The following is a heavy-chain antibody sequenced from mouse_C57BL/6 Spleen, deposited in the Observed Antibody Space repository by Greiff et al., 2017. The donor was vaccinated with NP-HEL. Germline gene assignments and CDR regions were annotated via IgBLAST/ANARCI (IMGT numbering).Heavy chain of an antibody. J-gene: IGHJ3*01. Sequence: VQLQESGPELVKPGASVKISCKASGYAFSSSWMNWVKQRPGKGLEWIGRIYPGDGDTNYNGKFKGKATLTADKSSSTAYMQLSSLTSEDSAVYFCAREGVTAPRFAYWGQGTLVTVSA. CDR1: GYAFSSSW. CDR3: AREGVTAPRFAY. V-gene: IGHV1-82*01. CDR2: IYPGDGDT. D-gene: IGHD3-1*01.